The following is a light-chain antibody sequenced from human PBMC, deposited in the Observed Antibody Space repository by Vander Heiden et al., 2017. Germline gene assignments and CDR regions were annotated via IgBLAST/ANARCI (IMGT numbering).Light chain of an antibody. CDR1: QYIGRY. J-gene: IGKJ3*01. CDR2: AES. CDR3: QQSYRTPLT. Sequence: DIQVTQSPSSLSASVGDRVTIICRASQYIGRYLNWYQQKPGRAPKLLIYAESNLQSGVPSRFSGGGDGTDFTLTIRSLQAEDLATYYCQQSYRTPLTFGSGTKVEI. V-gene: IGKV1-39*01.